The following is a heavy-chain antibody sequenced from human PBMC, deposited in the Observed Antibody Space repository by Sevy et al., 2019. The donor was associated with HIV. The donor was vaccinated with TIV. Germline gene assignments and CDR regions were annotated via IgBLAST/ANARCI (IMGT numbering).Heavy chain of an antibody. CDR2: IKQDAGQK. Sequence: GGSLKLSCAASGFTFSKYWMGWVRQAPGKGLEWVANIKQDAGQKYYVDSVKGRFTISRDNAKNSLFLQMNSLRAEDTAVYFCARDDGNYYFHYWGQGTLVTVSS. D-gene: IGHD1-7*01. CDR1: GFTFSKYW. V-gene: IGHV3-7*01. CDR3: ARDDGNYYFHY. J-gene: IGHJ4*02.